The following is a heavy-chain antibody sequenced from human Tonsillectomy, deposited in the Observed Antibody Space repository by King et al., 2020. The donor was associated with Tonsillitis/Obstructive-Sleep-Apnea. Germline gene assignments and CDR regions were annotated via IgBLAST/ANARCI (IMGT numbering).Heavy chain of an antibody. CDR3: ASASLPPGYCSSTSCYTRSSYFDY. Sequence: VQLQESGPGLVKPSQTLSLTCTVSGGSISSGGYYWSWIRQHPGKGLEWIGYIYYSGSTYYNPSLKSRVTISVDTSKNQFSLKLSSVTAADTAVYYCASASLPPGYCSSTSCYTRSSYFDYWGQGTLVTVSS. V-gene: IGHV4-31*03. D-gene: IGHD2-2*01. CDR2: IYYSGST. CDR1: GGSISSGGYY. J-gene: IGHJ4*02.